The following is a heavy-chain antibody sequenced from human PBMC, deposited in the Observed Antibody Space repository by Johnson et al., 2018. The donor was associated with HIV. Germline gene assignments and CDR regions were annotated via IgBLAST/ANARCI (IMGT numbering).Heavy chain of an antibody. CDR2: ISYYGTNT. J-gene: IGHJ3*02. CDR1: DLTFCNNA. V-gene: IGHV3-30*03. D-gene: IGHD6-6*01. CDR3: ASGVTARAPLLI. Sequence: VQLVESGGGVVQPGRSLRLPCAASDLTFCNNAIHLVRQAPGNLLECVAVISYYGTNTYYDDSVTRRFTISRDNSRNTVSLQMIILRPKDTAMYYCASGVTARAPLLIWGQGTMVTVSS.